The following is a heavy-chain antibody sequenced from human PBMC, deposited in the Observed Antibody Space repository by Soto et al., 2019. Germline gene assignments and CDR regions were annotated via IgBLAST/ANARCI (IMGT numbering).Heavy chain of an antibody. D-gene: IGHD2-15*01. CDR1: GGSINSYY. CDR2: LSYSGNF. CDR3: ARQSCSGGGCYSGPQDWYFSL. V-gene: IGHV4-59*01. J-gene: IGHJ2*01. Sequence: QVQLQESGPGLVKPSETLSLTCTVSGGSINSYYWSWIRQPPGKGLEWIGSLSYSGNFYYNPSLKSRISISVDTSKNQFSLTLTSVAAADTAVYYCARQSCSGGGCYSGPQDWYFSLWGRGTLVNVSS.